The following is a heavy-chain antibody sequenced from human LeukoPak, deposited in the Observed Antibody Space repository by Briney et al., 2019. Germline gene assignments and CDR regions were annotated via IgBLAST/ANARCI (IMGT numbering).Heavy chain of an antibody. D-gene: IGHD2-15*01. CDR3: ARCSLTCYSLAH. J-gene: IGHJ5*02. CDR2: ISTYNDNT. V-gene: IGHV1-18*01. CDR1: GYTFISYG. Sequence: ASVKVSCKDSGYTFISYGISWVRQAPGQGLEWMGWISTYNDNTDYAQKFHGRVTMTTDTSTSTAYMELRSLTSDDTAVYYCARCSLTCYSLAHWGQGTLVTVSS.